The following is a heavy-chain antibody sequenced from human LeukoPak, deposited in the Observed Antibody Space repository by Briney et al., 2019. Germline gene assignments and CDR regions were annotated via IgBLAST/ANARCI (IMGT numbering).Heavy chain of an antibody. V-gene: IGHV3-23*01. CDR1: GFTFSSYA. CDR3: AKRGVYWEVYGMDV. J-gene: IGHJ6*01. Sequence: PGGSLRLSCAASGFTFSSYAMSWARQAPGKGLEWVSAISGSGGSTYYADSVKGRFTISRDNSKNTLYLQMNSLRAEDTAVYYCAKRGVYWEVYGMDVWGKGTTVTVSS. D-gene: IGHD3-10*01. CDR2: ISGSGGST.